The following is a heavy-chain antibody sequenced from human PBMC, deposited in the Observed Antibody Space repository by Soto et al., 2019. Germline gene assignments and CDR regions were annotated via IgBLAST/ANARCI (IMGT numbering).Heavy chain of an antibody. J-gene: IGHJ4*02. Sequence: SETLSLTCGVSGYSITSGFYWGWVRQSPGKGLEWIGSISYSAKTFYNPSLASRLSIAVHTSMNQFSLRLTSVTATDTALYYCTRGAGAPWVRFDSWGQGTLVTVSS. CDR2: ISYSAKT. CDR1: GYSITSGFY. V-gene: IGHV4-38-2*01. CDR3: TRGAGAPWVRFDS. D-gene: IGHD3-22*01.